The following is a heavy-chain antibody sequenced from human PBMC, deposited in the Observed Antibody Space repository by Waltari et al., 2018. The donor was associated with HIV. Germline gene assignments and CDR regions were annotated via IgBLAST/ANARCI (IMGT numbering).Heavy chain of an antibody. CDR1: GFTFANFG. CDR2: LWSDGVEI. D-gene: IGHD6-6*01. Sequence: QVQLVESGGGAVQPGTSLTLSCAVSGFTFANFGIHWVRQSPGKGLEWFAVLWSDGVEISYADSVKGRFTSSKDSSQKTLYLHLTSLRAEDTALYYCARGYSSSRWIPLYHWGRGTLVTVSS. CDR3: ARGYSSSRWIPLYH. J-gene: IGHJ4*02. V-gene: IGHV3-33*01.